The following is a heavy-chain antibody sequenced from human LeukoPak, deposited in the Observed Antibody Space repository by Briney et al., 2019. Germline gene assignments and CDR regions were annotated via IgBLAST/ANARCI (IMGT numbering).Heavy chain of an antibody. D-gene: IGHD6-19*01. CDR1: GYTFTSYG. J-gene: IGHJ4*02. V-gene: IGHV1-18*01. CDR2: ISAYNGNT. Sequence: ASVKVSCKASGYTFTSYGISWVRQAPGQGLEWMGWISAYNGNTNYAQKFQGRVTMTRDTSTSTVYMELSSLRSEDTAVYYCARGGSLAAAPHLYYFDYWGQGSLVTVSS. CDR3: ARGGSLAAAPHLYYFDY.